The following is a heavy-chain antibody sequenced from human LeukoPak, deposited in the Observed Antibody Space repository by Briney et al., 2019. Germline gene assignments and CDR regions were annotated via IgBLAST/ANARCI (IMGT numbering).Heavy chain of an antibody. D-gene: IGHD7-27*01. J-gene: IGHJ4*02. CDR3: AQDLAWGAFDH. CDR1: GFTFSSYG. Sequence: GGTLRLSCAASGFTFSSYGMNWVRQAPGKGLEWVSGISPSGGGTYYADSVKGRFTISRDDSKNTLSLQMNSLRVEDTAVYYCAQDLAWGAFDHWGQGTLVTVSS. V-gene: IGHV3-23*01. CDR2: ISPSGGGT.